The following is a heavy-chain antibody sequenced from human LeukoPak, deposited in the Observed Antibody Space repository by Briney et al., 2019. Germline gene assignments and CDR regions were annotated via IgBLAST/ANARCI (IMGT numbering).Heavy chain of an antibody. CDR1: GYTFIDYY. CDR2: INPNSGAT. D-gene: IGHD2-2*01. Sequence: GASVKVSCKSSGYTFIDYYIHWGRQAPGQGLEWMGWINPNSGATKYAQKFQGRVSMTRDTSINTAYMDLTNLRSDDTGIFYCARVKKLMPEFEFWGQGTLVTVSS. CDR3: ARVKKLMPEFEF. V-gene: IGHV1-2*02. J-gene: IGHJ4*02.